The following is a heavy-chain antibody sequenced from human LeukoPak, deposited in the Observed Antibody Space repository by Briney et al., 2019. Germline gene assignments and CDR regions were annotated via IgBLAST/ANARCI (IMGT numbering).Heavy chain of an antibody. CDR2: IFYSGST. J-gene: IGHJ5*02. Sequence: SETLSLTCTVSSGSISTSNYYWGWVRQPPGKALEWIGNIFYSGSTYYNPSLKSRVTISVDKSKNQFSLKLSSVTAADTAVYYCAMSYYYGSGSYFGRWFDPWGQGTLVTVSS. V-gene: IGHV4-39*07. D-gene: IGHD3-10*01. CDR3: AMSYYYGSGSYFGRWFDP. CDR1: SGSISTSNYY.